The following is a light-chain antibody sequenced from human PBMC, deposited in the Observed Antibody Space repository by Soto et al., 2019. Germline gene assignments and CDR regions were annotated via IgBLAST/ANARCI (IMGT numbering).Light chain of an antibody. V-gene: IGLV2-14*01. CDR3: SSYTRRTTLV. CDR1: SSDVGGYNY. CDR2: EVS. Sequence: QSVLTQPASVSGSPGQSITISCTGTSSDVGGYNYVSWYQHHPGKAPKLMIYEVSNRPSGVSNRFSGSKSDNTASLTISGLQAEDEGDYYCSSYTRRTTLVFGGGTQLTVL. J-gene: IGLJ2*01.